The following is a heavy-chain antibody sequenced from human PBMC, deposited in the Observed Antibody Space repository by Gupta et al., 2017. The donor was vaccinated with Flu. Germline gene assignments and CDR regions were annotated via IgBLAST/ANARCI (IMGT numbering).Heavy chain of an antibody. J-gene: IGHJ4*02. D-gene: IGHD5-24*01. CDR2: INQDGSTK. V-gene: IGHV3-7*02. CDR3: ARNRGWEQFDY. Sequence: ELQLVDSGGGLSHPGGSLILPCAASGFTFLSSGMHWVLQAPGKGLEWVANINQDGSTKNYVDSLKGRFTVSRDNAKNSLYLQMDSLRAEDTAVYFCARNRGWEQFDYWGQGTLVTVSS. CDR1: GFTFLSSG.